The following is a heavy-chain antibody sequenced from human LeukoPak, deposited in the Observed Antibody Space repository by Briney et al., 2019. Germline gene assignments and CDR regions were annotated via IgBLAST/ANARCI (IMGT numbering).Heavy chain of an antibody. CDR2: IIPILGIA. D-gene: IGHD5-18*01. V-gene: IGHV1-69*04. CDR3: ARDLDRAMAAMVY. CDR1: GGTFSNYP. J-gene: IGHJ4*02. Sequence: SVKVSCKASGGTFSNYPISWVRQAPGQGLEWMGRIIPILGIANYAQKFQGRVTITADKSTSTAYMELSSLRTEDTAEYYCARDLDRAMAAMVYWGQGTLVSVSS.